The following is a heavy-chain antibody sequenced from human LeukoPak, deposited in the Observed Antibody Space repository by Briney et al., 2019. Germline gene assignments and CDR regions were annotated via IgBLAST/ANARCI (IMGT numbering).Heavy chain of an antibody. CDR2: INHSGST. CDR1: GGSFSGYY. Sequence: SETLSLTCAVYGGSFSGYYWSWIRQPPGKGLGWIGEINHSGSTNYNPSLKSRVTISVDTSKNQFSLKLSSVTAADTAVYYCARGVWFDPWGQGTLVTVSS. J-gene: IGHJ5*02. CDR3: ARGVWFDP. V-gene: IGHV4-34*01.